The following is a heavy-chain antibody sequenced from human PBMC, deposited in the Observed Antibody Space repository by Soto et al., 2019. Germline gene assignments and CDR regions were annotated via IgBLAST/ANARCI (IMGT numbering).Heavy chain of an antibody. CDR2: IRSKANSYAT. CDR3: TGDYYGMDV. J-gene: IGHJ6*02. CDR1: VFTFSGSA. Sequence: GGALRLYCAASVFTFSGSAMHWVRQASGKGLEWVGRIRSKANSYATAYAASVKGRFTISRDDSKNTAYLQMNSLKTEDTAVYYCTGDYYGMDVWGQGTTVTVSS. V-gene: IGHV3-73*01.